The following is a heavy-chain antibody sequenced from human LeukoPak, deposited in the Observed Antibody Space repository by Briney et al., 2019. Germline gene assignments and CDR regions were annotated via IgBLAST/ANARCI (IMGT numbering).Heavy chain of an antibody. CDR2: IYYSGST. CDR3: ARREFSGYYDSSGYYKI. J-gene: IGHJ3*02. CDR1: GGSISSSSYY. Sequence: PSETLSLTCTVSGGSISSSSYYWGWIRQPPGKGLEWIGSIYYSGSTYYSPSLKSRVTISVDTSKNQFSLKLSSVTAADTAVYYCARREFSGYYDSSGYYKIWGQGTMVTVSS. D-gene: IGHD3-22*01. V-gene: IGHV4-39*01.